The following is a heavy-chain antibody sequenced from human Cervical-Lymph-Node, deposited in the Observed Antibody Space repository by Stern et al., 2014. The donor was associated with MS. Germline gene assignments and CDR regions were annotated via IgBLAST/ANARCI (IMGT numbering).Heavy chain of an antibody. CDR1: GYTFTTYG. V-gene: IGHV7-4-1*02. CDR2: INTNAGNP. D-gene: IGHD4-17*01. CDR3: ARYAPMVTTDFDY. Sequence: QAQLAQSGSELKKSGASVKVSCKASGYTFTTYGMNWVRQAPGQGLEWMGVINTNAGNPTYAQDFTGRFVFSLDTSVTTAYLQIMSLKAEDTAVYYCARYAPMVTTDFDYWGQGTLVTVSS. J-gene: IGHJ4*02.